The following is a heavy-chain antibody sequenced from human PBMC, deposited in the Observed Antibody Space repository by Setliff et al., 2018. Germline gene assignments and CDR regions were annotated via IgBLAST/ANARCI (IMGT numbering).Heavy chain of an antibody. CDR2: ISYDGSNK. J-gene: IGHJ4*02. Sequence: QTGGSLRLSCAASGFTFSSYAMHWVRQAPGKGLEWVAVISYDGSNKYYADSVKGRFTISRDNAKNTLYLQMNSLRAEDTAVYYCARAHSSTLSVHDYWGQGTLVIVSS. V-gene: IGHV3-30-3*01. CDR3: ARAHSSTLSVHDY. D-gene: IGHD2-2*01. CDR1: GFTFSSYA.